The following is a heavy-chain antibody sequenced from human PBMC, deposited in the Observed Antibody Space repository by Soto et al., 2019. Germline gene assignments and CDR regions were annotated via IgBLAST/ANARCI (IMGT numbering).Heavy chain of an antibody. V-gene: IGHV1-69*01. D-gene: IGHD6-13*01. J-gene: IGHJ6*02. CDR3: ARDPAIAAAGTLYYYGMDV. CDR1: GGTFSSYA. CDR2: IIPIFGTA. Sequence: QVQLVQSGAEVKKPGSSVKVSCKASGGTFSSYAISWVRQAPGQGLEWMGGIIPIFGTANYAQKFQGRVTITADESTSTAYMELSSLRSEDTVVYYCARDPAIAAAGTLYYYGMDVWGQGTTVTVSS.